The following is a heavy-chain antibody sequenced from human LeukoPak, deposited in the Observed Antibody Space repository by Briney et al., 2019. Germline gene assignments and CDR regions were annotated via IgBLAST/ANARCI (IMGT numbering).Heavy chain of an antibody. D-gene: IGHD6-19*01. CDR1: GDSISSYY. V-gene: IGHV4-59*01. CDR2: IYYSGST. J-gene: IGHJ4*02. CDR3: ARGSPTIALAGPFDY. Sequence: TPSETLSLTCTVSGDSISSYYWNWIRQPPGKGLEWIGYIYYSGSTNYNPSLKSRVTISVDTSKNQFSLRLSSVTAADTAVYYCARGSPTIALAGPFDYWGQGTLVTVSS.